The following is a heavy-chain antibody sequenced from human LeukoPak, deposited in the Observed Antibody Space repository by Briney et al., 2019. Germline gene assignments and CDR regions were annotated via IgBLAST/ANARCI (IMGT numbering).Heavy chain of an antibody. V-gene: IGHV4-59*01. CDR3: ARDRGGAFDI. CDR1: GGSISSYY. CDR2: IYYSGST. D-gene: IGHD3-10*01. Sequence: PSETLSLTCTVSGGSISSYYRSWIRQPPGKGLEWIGYIYYSGSTNYNPSLKSRVTISVDTSKNQFSLKLSSVTAADTAVYYCARDRGGAFDIWGQGTMVTVSS. J-gene: IGHJ3*02.